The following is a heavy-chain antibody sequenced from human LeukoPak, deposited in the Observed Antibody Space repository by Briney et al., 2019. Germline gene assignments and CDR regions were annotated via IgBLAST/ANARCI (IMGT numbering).Heavy chain of an antibody. V-gene: IGHV3-21*04. D-gene: IGHD4-17*01. CDR2: ISSSSSYI. CDR3: AKGGDYGDYDATPFDY. CDR1: GFTFSSYS. Sequence: PGGSLRLSCAASGFTFSSYSMNWVRQAPGKGLEWVSSISSSSSYIYYADSVKGRFTISRHNSKNTLYLQMNSLWAEETAVYYCAKGGDYGDYDATPFDYWGQGTLVTVSS. J-gene: IGHJ4*02.